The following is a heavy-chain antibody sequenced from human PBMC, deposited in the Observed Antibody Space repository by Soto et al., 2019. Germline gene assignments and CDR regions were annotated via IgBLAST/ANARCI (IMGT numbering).Heavy chain of an antibody. CDR1: GFTFSSYW. V-gene: IGHV3-7*03. D-gene: IGHD2-2*01. CDR2: IKQDGSER. CDR3: ARGGSSTRFMDY. J-gene: IGHJ4*02. Sequence: GGSLRLSCAASGFTFSSYWMSWVRQAPGKGLEWVANIKQDGSERYYVDSVKGRFTISRDNAKNSLYPQMNSLRAEDTAVYYWARGGSSTRFMDYWGQGTLVTVSS.